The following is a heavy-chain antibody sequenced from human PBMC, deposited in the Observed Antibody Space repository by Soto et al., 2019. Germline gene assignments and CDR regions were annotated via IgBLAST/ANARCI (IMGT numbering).Heavy chain of an antibody. CDR1: GYTFTNFG. V-gene: IGHV1-18*04. D-gene: IGHD1-26*01. J-gene: IGHJ4*02. CDR2: ITPYKENA. CDR3: ARARMFSGAHHDY. Sequence: QVHLVQSGAVVENPGASVKVSCKASGYTFTNFGINWVRQAPGQGLELMGWITPYKENANYQQKNHDRITITTDTTTNTAYLELRSLRSDDTAVYFCARARMFSGAHHDYWGQGTRVTVSS.